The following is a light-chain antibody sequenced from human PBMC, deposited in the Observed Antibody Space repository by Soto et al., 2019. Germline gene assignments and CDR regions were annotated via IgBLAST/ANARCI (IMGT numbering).Light chain of an antibody. CDR3: QESYATPLA. CDR1: KNINIF. CDR2: AAS. Sequence: DIQVTQSPSSLSASVGDRVTITCRTSKNINIFLKWYQQKPGRAPMVEISAASNLESGVPSRFSGRGSGTEFTLTISNLQPGDSALYFCQESYATPLAFGGGTRVEIK. V-gene: IGKV1-39*01. J-gene: IGKJ4*01.